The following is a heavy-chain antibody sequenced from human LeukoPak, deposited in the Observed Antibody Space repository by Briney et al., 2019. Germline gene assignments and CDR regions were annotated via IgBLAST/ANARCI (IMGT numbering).Heavy chain of an antibody. Sequence: SETLSLTCTISGGSISSLSGGWIGQPPGKGLEWIGSIYYSGGTNYNPSLKSRVTISVDTSKIQFSLKLSSVTAADTAVYYCARWQYTISSGWFDPWGQGTLVTVSS. V-gene: IGHV4-59*08. J-gene: IGHJ5*02. CDR3: ARWQYTISSGWFDP. CDR1: GGSISSLS. CDR2: IYYSGGT. D-gene: IGHD6-6*01.